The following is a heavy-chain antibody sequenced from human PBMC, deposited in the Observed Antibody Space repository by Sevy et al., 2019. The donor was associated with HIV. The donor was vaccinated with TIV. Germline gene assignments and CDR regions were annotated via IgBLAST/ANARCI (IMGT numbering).Heavy chain of an antibody. J-gene: IGHJ4*02. CDR3: AKAHTLGLVATIPFDY. V-gene: IGHV3-9*01. CDR1: GFTFDDYA. Sequence: GGSLRLSCAASGFTFDDYAMHWVRQAPGKGLEWVSGISWNSGSIGYADSVKGRFTISRDNAKNSLYLQMNSLRAEDTALYYCAKAHTLGLVATIPFDYWGQGTLVTVSS. CDR2: ISWNSGSI. D-gene: IGHD5-12*01.